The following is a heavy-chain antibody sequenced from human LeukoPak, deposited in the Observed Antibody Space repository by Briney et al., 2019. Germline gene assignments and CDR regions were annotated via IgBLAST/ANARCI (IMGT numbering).Heavy chain of an antibody. Sequence: GGSLRLSCAASGFTFNTYSMSWVRQAPGKGLEWVAIISRTSESIFYADSLKGRFTISRDNAKNSLYLQMNSLRAEDTAVYYCARGGVYSSRGIDYWGQGTLVTVSS. CDR1: GFTFNTYS. CDR2: ISRTSESI. V-gene: IGHV3-21*01. CDR3: ARGGVYSSRGIDY. D-gene: IGHD6-13*01. J-gene: IGHJ4*02.